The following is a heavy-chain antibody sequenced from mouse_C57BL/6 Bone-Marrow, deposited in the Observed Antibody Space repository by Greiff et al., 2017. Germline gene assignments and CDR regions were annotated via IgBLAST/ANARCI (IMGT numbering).Heavy chain of an antibody. D-gene: IGHD1-2*01. J-gene: IGHJ2*01. CDR2: IDPSDSET. Sequence: VQLQQPGAELVRPGSSVKLSCKASGYTFTSYWMHWVKQRPIQGLEWIGNIDPSDSETHYNQKFKDKATLTVDKSSSTAYMQLSSLTSEDSAVYYCARSRGITTAHYFDYWGQGTTLTVSS. V-gene: IGHV1-52*01. CDR3: ARSRGITTAHYFDY. CDR1: GYTFTSYW.